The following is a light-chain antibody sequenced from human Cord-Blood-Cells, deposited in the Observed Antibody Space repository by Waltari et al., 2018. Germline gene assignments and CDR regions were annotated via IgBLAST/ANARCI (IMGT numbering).Light chain of an antibody. V-gene: IGKV3-20*01. Sequence: EIVLTQSPATLSLSPGERATPSCRASQSVSSSYFAWYQQQPGHATRLLIYAASSRATGIPDRFSGSGAGTDFTLTSSRLEPEDLAVYYCQQYGSSPYTFGQGTKLEIK. J-gene: IGKJ2*01. CDR3: QQYGSSPYT. CDR1: QSVSSSY. CDR2: AAS.